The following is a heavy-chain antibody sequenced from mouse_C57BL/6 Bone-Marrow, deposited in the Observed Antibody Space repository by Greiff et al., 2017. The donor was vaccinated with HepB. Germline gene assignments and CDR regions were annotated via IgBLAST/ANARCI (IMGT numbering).Heavy chain of an antibody. CDR1: GFTFSSYG. CDR3: ARQTRPYYYAMDY. J-gene: IGHJ4*01. D-gene: IGHD1-2*01. V-gene: IGHV5-6*01. Sequence: EVKLMESGGDLVKPGGSLKLSCAASGFTFSSYGMSWVRQTPDKRLEWVATISSGGSYTYYPDSVKGRFTISRDNAKNTLYLQMSSLKSEDTAMYYCARQTRPYYYAMDYWGQGTSVTVSS. CDR2: ISSGGSYT.